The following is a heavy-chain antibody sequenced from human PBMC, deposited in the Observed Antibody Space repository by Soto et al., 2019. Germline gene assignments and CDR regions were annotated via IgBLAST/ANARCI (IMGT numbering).Heavy chain of an antibody. CDR3: ARMTAKGSYFDF. J-gene: IGHJ4*02. Sequence: GGSLRLSCAASGFTFNTYDMSCVRQAPGKGLEWVSTISGGSRSLYYADSVKGRFTISRDNSKNTLYLQMNSLRAEDTAIYYCARMTAKGSYFDFWGQGTLVTVSS. D-gene: IGHD2-21*02. CDR1: GFTFNTYD. V-gene: IGHV3-23*01. CDR2: ISGGSRSL.